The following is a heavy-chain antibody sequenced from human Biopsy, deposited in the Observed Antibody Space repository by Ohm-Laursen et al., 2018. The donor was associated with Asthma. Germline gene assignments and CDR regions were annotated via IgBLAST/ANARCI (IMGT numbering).Heavy chain of an antibody. CDR3: ARCQVGYSSGWSLLLKKIYYSGTDA. J-gene: IGHJ6*02. CDR1: GGTFSNFA. D-gene: IGHD6-19*01. V-gene: IGHV1-69*01. CDR2: IMTVFGTT. Sequence: SSVKVSCKAPGGTFSNFAISWVRQAPGQGLEWLGGIMTVFGTTNYAQKFQGRVTITADESTSTAYMEVTSLRSEDTAIYYCARCQVGYSSGWSLLLKKIYYSGTDAWGQGTTVIVSS.